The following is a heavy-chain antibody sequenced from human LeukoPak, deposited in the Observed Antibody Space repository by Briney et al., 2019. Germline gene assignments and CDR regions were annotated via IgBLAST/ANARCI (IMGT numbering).Heavy chain of an antibody. CDR2: IYYSGST. J-gene: IGHJ4*02. CDR1: GGSISSYY. CDR3: ARDITGSFDY. V-gene: IGHV4-59*12. D-gene: IGHD1-14*01. Sequence: PSETLSLTCTVSGGSISSYYWNWIRQPPGKGLEWIGYIYYSGSTKYNPSLKSRVTISVDTSKNQFSLKLSSVTAADTAVYYCARDITGSFDYWGQGNLVTVSS.